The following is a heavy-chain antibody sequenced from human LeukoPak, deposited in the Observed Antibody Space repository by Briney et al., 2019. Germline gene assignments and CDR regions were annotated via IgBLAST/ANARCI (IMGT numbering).Heavy chain of an antibody. CDR2: INHSGST. J-gene: IGHJ3*02. CDR3: ARALHGSGSLTPAFDI. V-gene: IGHV4-34*01. Sequence: PSETLSLTCAVYGGSFSGYYWSWIRQPPGKGLEWIGEINHSGSTNYNPSLKSRVTISVDTSKNQFSLKLSSVTAADTAVYYCARALHGSGSLTPAFDIWGQGTMVTVSS. CDR1: GGSFSGYY. D-gene: IGHD3-10*01.